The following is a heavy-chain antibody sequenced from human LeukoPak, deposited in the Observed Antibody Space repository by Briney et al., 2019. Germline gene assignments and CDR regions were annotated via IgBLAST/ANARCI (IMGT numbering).Heavy chain of an antibody. CDR1: GYTFTSYY. V-gene: IGHV1-46*01. J-gene: IGHJ4*02. Sequence: ASVTVSFKASGYTFTSYYMHWVRQAPGQGLEWMGIINPSGGSTSYAQKFQGRVTMTRDTSTSTVYMELSSLRSEDTAVYYCARDRSVRYPGSSFDYWGQGTLVTVSS. CDR3: ARDRSVRYPGSSFDY. D-gene: IGHD3-9*01. CDR2: INPSGGST.